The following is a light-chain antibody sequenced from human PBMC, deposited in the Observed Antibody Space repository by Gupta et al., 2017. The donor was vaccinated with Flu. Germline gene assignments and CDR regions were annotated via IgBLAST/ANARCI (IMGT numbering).Light chain of an antibody. V-gene: IGLV1-40*01. CDR3: QSYDSSLNWV. CDR1: SSNIGAGYD. CDR2: GNS. Sequence: RVTISCTGSSSNIGAGYDVHWYQQLPGTAPKLLIYGNSNRPSGVPNRFSGSKSGTSASLAITGLQAEDEADYYCQSYDSSLNWVFGGGTKLTVL. J-gene: IGLJ3*02.